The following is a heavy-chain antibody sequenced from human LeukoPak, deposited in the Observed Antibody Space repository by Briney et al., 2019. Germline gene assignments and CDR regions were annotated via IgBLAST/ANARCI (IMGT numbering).Heavy chain of an antibody. D-gene: IGHD3-10*02. J-gene: IGHJ6*01. CDR2: IGGDNKP. CDR3: ARDLHYYVAMHV. Sequence: PGGSLRLSCEASGFTFSAYAMTWVRQAPGKGLEWGSSIGGDNKPHYSESVKGRFAISRDISKNMLFLQLNSLRAEDTALYYCARDLHYYVAMHVWAQGTTVTVFS. CDR1: GFTFSAYA. V-gene: IGHV3-23*01.